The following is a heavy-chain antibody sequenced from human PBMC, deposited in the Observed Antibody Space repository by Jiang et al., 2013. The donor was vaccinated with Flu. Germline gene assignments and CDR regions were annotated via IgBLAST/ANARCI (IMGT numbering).Heavy chain of an antibody. J-gene: IGHJ1*01. CDR3: ATDQAVRGRWDFQH. CDR1: GYTLTELS. CDR2: FDPEDGET. Sequence: GAEVKKPGASVKVSCKVSGYTLTELSMHWVRQAPGKGLEWMGGFDPEDGETIYAQKFQGRVTMTEDTSTDTAYMELSSLRSEDTAVYYCATDQAVRGRWDFQHWGQGTLVTVSS. D-gene: IGHD1-26*01. V-gene: IGHV1-24*01.